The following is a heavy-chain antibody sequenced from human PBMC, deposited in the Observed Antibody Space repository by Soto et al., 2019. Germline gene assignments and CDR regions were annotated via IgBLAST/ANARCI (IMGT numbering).Heavy chain of an antibody. CDR3: AAVLVGSIDY. D-gene: IGHD2-15*01. CDR2: IVVGSGNT. CDR1: GLTFTSSA. V-gene: IGHV1-58*01. J-gene: IGHJ4*02. Sequence: SVKVSCKACGLTFTSSAVPWVRQARGQRLEWIGWIVVGSGNTNYAQKFQERVTITRDMSTSTAYMELSSLRSEDTAVYYCAAVLVGSIDYWGQGTLVTVSS.